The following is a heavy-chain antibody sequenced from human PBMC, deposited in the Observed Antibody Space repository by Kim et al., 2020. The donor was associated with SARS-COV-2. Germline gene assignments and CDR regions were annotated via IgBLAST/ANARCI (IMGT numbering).Heavy chain of an antibody. CDR1: GFSFTTYA. D-gene: IGHD2-15*01. J-gene: IGHJ4*02. CDR2: IGDGDGPT. Sequence: GGSLRLSCAVSGFSFTTYAMSWVRQAPGKGLEWVSAIGDGDGPTYYADSVKGRFTISRDISKNTLYLQMNSLRAEDTAIYYCAKADGGFSDSLDYWGQGTLVTASA. CDR3: AKADGGFSDSLDY. V-gene: IGHV3-23*01.